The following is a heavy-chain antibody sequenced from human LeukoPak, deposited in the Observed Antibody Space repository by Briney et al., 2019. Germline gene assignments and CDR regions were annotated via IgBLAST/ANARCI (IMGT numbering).Heavy chain of an antibody. V-gene: IGHV3-30*02. CDR2: IRYDGSNK. J-gene: IGHJ6*03. Sequence: GGSLRLSCAASGFTFSSYGMHWVRQAPGKGLEWVAFIRYDGSNKYYADSVKGRFTISRDNSKNTLYLQMNSLRAEDTAVYYCAKEGSRFVDTATLRYYYMDVWGKGTTVTVSS. CDR3: AKEGSRFVDTATLRYYYMDV. D-gene: IGHD5-18*01. CDR1: GFTFSSYG.